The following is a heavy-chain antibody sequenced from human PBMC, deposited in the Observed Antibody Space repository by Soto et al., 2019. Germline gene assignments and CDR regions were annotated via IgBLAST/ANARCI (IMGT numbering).Heavy chain of an antibody. CDR3: ASGVSPYYYDSSGYPGPFDY. V-gene: IGHV3-74*01. Sequence: GGSLRLSCAASGFTFSSYWMHWVRQAPGKGLVWVSRINSDGSSTSYADSVKGRFTISRDNAKATLYLQMNSLRAEDTAVYYCASGVSPYYYDSSGYPGPFDYWGQGT. CDR1: GFTFSSYW. CDR2: INSDGSST. D-gene: IGHD3-22*01. J-gene: IGHJ4*02.